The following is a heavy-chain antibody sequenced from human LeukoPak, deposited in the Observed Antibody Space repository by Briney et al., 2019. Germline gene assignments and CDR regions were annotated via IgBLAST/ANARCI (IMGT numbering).Heavy chain of an antibody. V-gene: IGHV1-2*02. J-gene: IGHJ5*02. Sequence: ASVKVSCKASGYTFTGYYMHWVRQAPGQGLEWMGWINPNSGGTNYAQKFQGRVTMTRDTSISTAYMELSRLRSDDTAVYYCARGSPRQMVVVPAAGLDPWGQGTLVTVSS. CDR3: ARGSPRQMVVVPAAGLDP. CDR1: GYTFTGYY. CDR2: INPNSGGT. D-gene: IGHD2-2*01.